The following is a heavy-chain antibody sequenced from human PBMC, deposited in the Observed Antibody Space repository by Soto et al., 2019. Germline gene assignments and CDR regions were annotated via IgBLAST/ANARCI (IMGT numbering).Heavy chain of an antibody. CDR3: ARYYDFWSDRDYYGMDV. Sequence: QVQLVQSGAEVKKPGSSVKVSCKASGGTFSSYAFSWVRQAPGQGLEWMGGIIPIFGTANYAQKFQGRVTITADESTSTAYMELSSLRSEDTAVYYCARYYDFWSDRDYYGMDVWGQGTTVTVSS. D-gene: IGHD3-3*01. V-gene: IGHV1-69*12. CDR2: IIPIFGTA. CDR1: GGTFSSYA. J-gene: IGHJ6*02.